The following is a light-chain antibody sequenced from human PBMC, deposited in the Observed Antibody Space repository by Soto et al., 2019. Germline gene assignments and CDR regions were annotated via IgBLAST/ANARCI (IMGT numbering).Light chain of an antibody. Sequence: EIVLTQSPGTLSLSPGERATLSCRASQSVSGSYLAWYQHKPGQAPRLLILGASSRATGIPDRFSGSGSGTDFTLTISSLEPEDFAVYYCQQCGGSPITFGQGTRLEIK. CDR3: QQCGGSPIT. J-gene: IGKJ5*01. CDR2: GAS. V-gene: IGKV3-20*01. CDR1: QSVSGSY.